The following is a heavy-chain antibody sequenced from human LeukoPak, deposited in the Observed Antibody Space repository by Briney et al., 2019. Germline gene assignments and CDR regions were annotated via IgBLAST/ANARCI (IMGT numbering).Heavy chain of an antibody. CDR1: GGPISSYY. J-gene: IGHJ2*01. CDR3: ARDPPDNWNYEWYFDL. D-gene: IGHD1-7*01. Sequence: SETLSLTCTVSGGPISSYYWSWIRQPPGKGLEWIGYIYYSGSTNYNPSLKSRVTISVDTSKNQFSLKLSSVTAADTAVYYCARDPPDNWNYEWYFDLWGRGTLVTVSS. V-gene: IGHV4-59*01. CDR2: IYYSGST.